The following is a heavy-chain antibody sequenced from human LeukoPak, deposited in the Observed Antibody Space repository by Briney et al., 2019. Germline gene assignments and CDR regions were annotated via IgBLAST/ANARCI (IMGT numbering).Heavy chain of an antibody. Sequence: GASVKVSCKASGGTFSSYAISWVRQAPGQGLEWMGGIIPIFGTANYAQKFQGRVTSTADKSTSTAYMELSSLRSEDTAVYYCARDLRRYYGSGSYFSLRYYYYYMDVWGKGTTVTVSS. CDR2: IIPIFGTA. V-gene: IGHV1-69*06. CDR1: GGTFSSYA. D-gene: IGHD3-10*01. J-gene: IGHJ6*03. CDR3: ARDLRRYYGSGSYFSLRYYYYYMDV.